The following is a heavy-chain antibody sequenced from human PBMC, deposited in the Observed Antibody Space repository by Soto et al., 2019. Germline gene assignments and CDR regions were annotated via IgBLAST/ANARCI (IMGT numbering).Heavy chain of an antibody. V-gene: IGHV4-59*08. Sequence: QVQLQESGPGLVKPSETLSLTCTVSGGSISSYYWSWIRQPPGKGLEWIGYIYYSGSTNYNPSLKSRVTTSVDTSKNQFSLKLSSVTASDTAVYYCARHSSSGWSGQSWGVFDYWGQGTLVTVSS. CDR3: ARHSSSGWSGQSWGVFDY. CDR2: IYYSGST. J-gene: IGHJ4*02. CDR1: GGSISSYY. D-gene: IGHD6-19*01.